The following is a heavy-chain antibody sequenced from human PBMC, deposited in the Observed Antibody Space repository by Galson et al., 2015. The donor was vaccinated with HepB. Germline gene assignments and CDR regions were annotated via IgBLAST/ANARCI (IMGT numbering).Heavy chain of an antibody. Sequence: ETLSLTCAIYGVSLTDSYWTWIRQPPGRGLQWIGDITDHGRTSYNPSLNSRVTILVDKSKNQFSLNLTSVAAADTPVYYCARCKRFGPTLDYWGQGILVTVSS. CDR2: ITDHGRT. J-gene: IGHJ4*02. V-gene: IGHV4-34*01. CDR3: ARCKRFGPTLDY. CDR1: GVSLTDSY. D-gene: IGHD3-16*01.